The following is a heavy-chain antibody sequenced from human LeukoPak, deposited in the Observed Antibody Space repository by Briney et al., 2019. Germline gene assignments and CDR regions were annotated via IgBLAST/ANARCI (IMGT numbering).Heavy chain of an antibody. Sequence: TLSLTCXXXXXSIXXXYWSWIRQPPGKGLEWIGYIYYSGSTNYNPSLKSRVTISVDTSKNQFSLKLSSATAADTAVYYCARASIAALGVDYWGQGTLVTVSS. D-gene: IGHD6-6*01. CDR1: XXSIXXXY. CDR2: IYYSGST. V-gene: IGHV4-59*01. J-gene: IGHJ4*02. CDR3: ARASIAALGVDY.